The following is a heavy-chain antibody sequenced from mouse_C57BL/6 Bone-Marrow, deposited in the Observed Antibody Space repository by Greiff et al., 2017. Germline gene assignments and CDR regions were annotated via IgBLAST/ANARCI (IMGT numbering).Heavy chain of an antibody. V-gene: IGHV1-64*01. Sequence: QVQLQQPGAELVKPGASVKLSCKASGYTFTSYWMHWVKQRPGQGLEWIGMIHPNSGSTNYNEKFKSKATLTVDKSSSTAYMQLSSLTSADSAVYYCARRDYYGSTYWYFDVWGTGTTVTVSS. CDR3: ARRDYYGSTYWYFDV. J-gene: IGHJ1*03. CDR2: IHPNSGST. CDR1: GYTFTSYW. D-gene: IGHD1-1*01.